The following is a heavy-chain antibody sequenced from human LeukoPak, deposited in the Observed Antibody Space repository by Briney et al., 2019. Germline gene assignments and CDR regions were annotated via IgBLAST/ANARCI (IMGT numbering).Heavy chain of an antibody. D-gene: IGHD6-19*01. J-gene: IGHJ4*02. Sequence: PGGSLRLSCAASGFTFNSEAMTWVRRGPGKGLEWVSSISDSGGTTYYADSVKGRFTISRDNSKNTVYLQMNSLRAEDTALYYCAKGLGFLPQFDYWGQGTLVAVSS. CDR1: GFTFNSEA. V-gene: IGHV3-23*01. CDR3: AKGLGFLPQFDY. CDR2: ISDSGGTT.